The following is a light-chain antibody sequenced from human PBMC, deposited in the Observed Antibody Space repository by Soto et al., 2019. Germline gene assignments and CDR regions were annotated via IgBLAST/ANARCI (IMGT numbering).Light chain of an antibody. Sequence: IVMTQSPATLSVSPGERATLSCRASERVSSNLAWYQQKPGQAPRLLLYATSTRAMGIPARFRGSGSGTEFTLTISSLQSEDFAVYYCLQYQNWPRTFGQGTKVEIK. CDR1: ERVSSN. CDR2: ATS. J-gene: IGKJ1*01. CDR3: LQYQNWPRT. V-gene: IGKV3D-15*01.